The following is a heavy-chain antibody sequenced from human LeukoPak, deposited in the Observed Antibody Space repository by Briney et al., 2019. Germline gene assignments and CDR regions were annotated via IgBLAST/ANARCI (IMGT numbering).Heavy chain of an antibody. CDR2: ISSSGSTI. V-gene: IGHV3-11*04. J-gene: IGHJ4*02. D-gene: IGHD7-27*01. Sequence: PGGSLRLSCAASGLTFSDYYMSWIRQAPGKGLEWVSYISSSGSTIYYADSVKGRFTISRDNAKNSLYLQMNSLRAEDTAVYYCARETRHWGYYFDYWGQGTLVTVSS. CDR1: GLTFSDYY. CDR3: ARETRHWGYYFDY.